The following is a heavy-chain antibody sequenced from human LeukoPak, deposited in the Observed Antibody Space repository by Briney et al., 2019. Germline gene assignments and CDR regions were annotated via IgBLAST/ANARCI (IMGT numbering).Heavy chain of an antibody. Sequence: PGGSLRLSCTVSGFTVSSNSMSWVRQAPGKGLEWVAVISHDGSNKYYADSVKGRFTISRDNSKNTLSLKINSLRPEDTAVYYCARDPQRSYSGYEIDYWGQGTLVTVSS. D-gene: IGHD5-12*01. J-gene: IGHJ4*02. CDR2: ISHDGSNK. CDR3: ARDPQRSYSGYEIDY. V-gene: IGHV3-30*04. CDR1: GFTVSSNS.